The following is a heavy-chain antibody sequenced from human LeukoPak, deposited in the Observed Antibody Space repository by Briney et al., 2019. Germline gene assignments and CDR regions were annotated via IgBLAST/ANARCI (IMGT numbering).Heavy chain of an antibody. CDR1: GYTFTSYG. D-gene: IGHD2-15*01. Sequence: ASVKVSCKASGYTFTSYGISWVRQAPGQGLEWMGWISTYNGNTNYAQKLQGRVTMTTDTSTSTAYMELRSLRSDDTAVYYCATLHFRGYCSGGSCYQNWFDPWGQGTLVTVSS. CDR2: ISTYNGNT. V-gene: IGHV1-18*01. CDR3: ATLHFRGYCSGGSCYQNWFDP. J-gene: IGHJ5*02.